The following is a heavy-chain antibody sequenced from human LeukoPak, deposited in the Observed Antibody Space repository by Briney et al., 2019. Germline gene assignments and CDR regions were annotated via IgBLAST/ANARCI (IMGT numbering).Heavy chain of an antibody. CDR1: GFTFSNYP. CDR3: ARADYDGSAYYADY. D-gene: IGHD3-22*01. Sequence: GGSLRLSCAASGFTFSNYPIHWVRQAPGKGLEYVSAISSDGGGTYYANSVKGRFTISRDNSKNTLYLQMGSLRAEDMAVYYCARADYDGSAYYADYWGQGTLVTVSS. CDR2: ISSDGGGT. J-gene: IGHJ4*02. V-gene: IGHV3-64*01.